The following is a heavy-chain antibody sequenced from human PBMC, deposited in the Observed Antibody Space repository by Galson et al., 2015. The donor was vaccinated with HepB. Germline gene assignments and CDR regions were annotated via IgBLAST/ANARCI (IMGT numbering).Heavy chain of an antibody. V-gene: IGHV3-21*06. Sequence: SLRLSCAASGFNFSPYGMTWVRQAPGKGLEWVSTIPYRGTPLSYGDSVKGRFTVSRDNARNSVYLQMNSLRVEDTAVYYCTRDGTGWSREVWGQGTLVTVSS. CDR2: IPYRGTPL. CDR1: GFNFSPYG. D-gene: IGHD6-19*01. J-gene: IGHJ4*02. CDR3: TRDGTGWSREV.